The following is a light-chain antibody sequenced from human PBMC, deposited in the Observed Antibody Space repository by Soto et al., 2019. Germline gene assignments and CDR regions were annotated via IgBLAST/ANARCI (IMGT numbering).Light chain of an antibody. V-gene: IGKV1-9*01. CDR2: AAS. CDR1: QGISSY. Sequence: IQLTQSPSSLSASVGDRVTITCRASQGISSYLAWYQQKPGKAPKLLIYAASTLQSGVPSRFSGSGSGTDFTLTISSLHPEDFATYYCQQLNSYLLFTFGPGTKVDIK. CDR3: QQLNSYLLFT. J-gene: IGKJ3*01.